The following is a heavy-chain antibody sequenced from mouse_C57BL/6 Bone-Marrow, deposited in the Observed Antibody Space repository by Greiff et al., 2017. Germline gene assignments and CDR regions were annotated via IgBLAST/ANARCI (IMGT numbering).Heavy chain of an antibody. V-gene: IGHV1-52*01. D-gene: IGHD1-1*01. CDR1: GYTFTSYW. J-gene: IGHJ3*01. CDR3: ARRDYYYGSCWFAY. Sequence: VQLQQPGAELVRPGSSVKLSCKASGYTFTSYWMHWVKQRPIQGLEWIGNIDPSDSETHYNQKFKDKATLTVEKSSSTAYMHLSSLTSEDSAVYYGARRDYYYGSCWFAYWGQGTLVTVSA. CDR2: IDPSDSET.